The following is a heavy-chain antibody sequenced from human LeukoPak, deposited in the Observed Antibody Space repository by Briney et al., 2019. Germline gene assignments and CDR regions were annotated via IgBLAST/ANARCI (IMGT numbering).Heavy chain of an antibody. Sequence: GGSLRLSCAASGFTFSSYSMNWVRQAPGKGLEWVSYISSSSSTIYYADSVKGRFTISRGNAKNSLYLQMNSLRAEDTAVYYCARWVGMATINDYYYYMDVWGKGTTVTVSS. CDR1: GFTFSSYS. V-gene: IGHV3-48*04. D-gene: IGHD5-24*01. CDR2: ISSSSSTI. CDR3: ARWVGMATINDYYYYMDV. J-gene: IGHJ6*03.